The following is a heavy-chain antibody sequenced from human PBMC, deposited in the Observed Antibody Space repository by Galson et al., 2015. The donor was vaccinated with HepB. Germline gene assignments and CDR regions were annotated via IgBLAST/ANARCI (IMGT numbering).Heavy chain of an antibody. D-gene: IGHD4-17*01. J-gene: IGHJ4*02. CDR3: ARRPRSTVTVDY. CDR1: GGSISSSNYY. CDR2: IYYSGST. Sequence: ETLSLTCTVSGGSISSSNYYWGWIRQPPGKGLAWIGSIYYSGSTYYNPSLKSRAIVSIDTSKNQFSLKLTSVTAADTAVYYCARRPRSTVTVDYWGQGTLVTVSS. V-gene: IGHV4-39*01.